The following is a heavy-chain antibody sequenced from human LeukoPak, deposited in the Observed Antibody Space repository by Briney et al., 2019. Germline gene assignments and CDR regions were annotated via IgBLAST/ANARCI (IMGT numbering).Heavy chain of an antibody. J-gene: IGHJ4*02. Sequence: GGSLRLSCAASGFTFSNYGMHWVRQAPDKGREWVAVIWYDGSNNYYADSVKGRLTISRDNSKNTMELQMNSLRAEDTAVYYCARGPSFDYWGQGTLVTVSS. D-gene: IGHD3-10*01. CDR1: GFTFSNYG. CDR2: IWYDGSNN. CDR3: ARGPSFDY. V-gene: IGHV3-33*01.